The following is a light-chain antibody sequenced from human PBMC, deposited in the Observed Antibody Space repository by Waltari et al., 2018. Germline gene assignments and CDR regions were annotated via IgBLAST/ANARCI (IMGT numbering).Light chain of an antibody. J-gene: IGLJ2*01. CDR2: KDN. Sequence: SELTHPPSVSVPPGQTARSTCSAGALPIHFTFWYQQKPGLATGLVIYKDNERSPGIPARFSVSRSGTTVTLTISGVQAEDEADYYCQSTDSSATYVVFGGGTKLTVL. CDR1: ALPIHF. V-gene: IGLV3-25*03. CDR3: QSTDSSATYVV.